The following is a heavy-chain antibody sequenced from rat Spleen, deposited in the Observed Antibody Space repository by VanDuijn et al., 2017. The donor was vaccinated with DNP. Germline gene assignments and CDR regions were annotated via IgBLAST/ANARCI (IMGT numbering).Heavy chain of an antibody. D-gene: IGHD1-7*01. CDR3: ATHDWQG. V-gene: IGHV5S10*01. J-gene: IGHJ2*01. CDR1: GFTFSDYA. Sequence: EVQLVESGGGLVQPGDSLKLSCAASGFTFSDYAMAWVRQSPKKGLEWVATINYDGSSTHYRDSVKGRFIFSRDNAKSTLSLQMDSLRSEDTATYYCATHDWQGWGQGVMVTVSS. CDR2: INYDGSST.